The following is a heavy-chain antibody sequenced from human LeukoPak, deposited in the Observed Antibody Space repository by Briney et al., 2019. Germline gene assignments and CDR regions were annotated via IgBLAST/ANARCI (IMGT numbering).Heavy chain of an antibody. D-gene: IGHD2-8*01. CDR2: INPSGGST. Sequence: ASVKVSCKASGYTFTSYYMHWVRQAPGQGLEWMGIINPSGGSTSYAQKFQGRVTMTRDTSTSTVYMQLSSLRSEDTAFYYCARDLTKSGYFDYWGQGTLVTVSS. CDR1: GYTFTSYY. J-gene: IGHJ4*02. V-gene: IGHV1-46*01. CDR3: ARDLTKSGYFDY.